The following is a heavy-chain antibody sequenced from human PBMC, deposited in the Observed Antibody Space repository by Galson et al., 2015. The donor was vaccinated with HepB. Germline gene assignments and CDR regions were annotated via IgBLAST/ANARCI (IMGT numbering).Heavy chain of an antibody. D-gene: IGHD6-13*01. J-gene: IGHJ4*02. V-gene: IGHV1-3*01. CDR2: MNGGNGGT. CDR3: ARDLLPGLISWYYFAY. CDR1: GYTFTSYA. Sequence: SVKVSCKASGYTFTSYAMHWVRQAPGQRLEWMGWMNGGNGGTKYSQKFQGRVTITRDTSASTAYMEVSSLRSEDTAVYYCARDLLPGLISWYYFAYWGQGTLVSVSS.